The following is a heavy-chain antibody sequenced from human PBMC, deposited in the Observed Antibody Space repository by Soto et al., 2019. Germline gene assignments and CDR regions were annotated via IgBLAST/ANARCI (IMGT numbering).Heavy chain of an antibody. J-gene: IGHJ6*02. CDR3: ARDLYSSSWYGNYYYYGMDV. CDR2: ISSSSSTI. Sequence: PGGSLRLSCAASGFTFSSYSMTWVRQAPGKGLEWVSYISSSSSTIYYADSVKGRFTISRDNAKNSLYLQMNSLRDEDTAVYYCARDLYSSSWYGNYYYYGMDVWGQGTTVTVSS. V-gene: IGHV3-48*02. CDR1: GFTFSSYS. D-gene: IGHD6-13*01.